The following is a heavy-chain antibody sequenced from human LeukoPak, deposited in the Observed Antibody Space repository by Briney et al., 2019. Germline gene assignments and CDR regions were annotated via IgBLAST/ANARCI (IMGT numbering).Heavy chain of an antibody. CDR2: IYYSGST. V-gene: IGHV4-39*07. CDR1: GGSISSSSYY. D-gene: IGHD3-22*01. J-gene: IGHJ4*02. Sequence: SETLSLTCTVSGGSISSSSYYWGWIRQPPGKGLAWIGSIYYSGSTYYNPSLKSRVTISVDTSKNQFSLKLSSVTAADTAVYYCARDSPSYYYDSSGYLYWGQGTLVTVSS. CDR3: ARDSPSYYYDSSGYLY.